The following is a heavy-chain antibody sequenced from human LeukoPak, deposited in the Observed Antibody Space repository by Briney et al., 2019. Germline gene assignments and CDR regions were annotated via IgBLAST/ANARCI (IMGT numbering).Heavy chain of an antibody. J-gene: IGHJ4*02. D-gene: IGHD5-18*01. CDR1: GFTFDDYG. V-gene: IGHV3-20*04. CDR2: INWNGGST. CDR3: ARASGIQLWSTFDY. Sequence: RPGGSLRLSCAASGFTFDDYGMSWVRQAPGKGLDWVSGINWNGGSTGYADSVKGRFTISRDNAKNSLYLQMNSLRAEDTALYYCARASGIQLWSTFDYWGQGTLVTVSS.